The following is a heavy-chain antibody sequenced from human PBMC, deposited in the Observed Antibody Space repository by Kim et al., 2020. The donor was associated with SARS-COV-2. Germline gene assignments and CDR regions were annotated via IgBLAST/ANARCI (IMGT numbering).Heavy chain of an antibody. CDR2: ISSSSYI. D-gene: IGHD6-19*01. CDR3: ARGPDSSGWYGYNWFDP. J-gene: IGHJ5*02. V-gene: IGHV3-21*04. Sequence: GGSLRLSCAASGFTFSSYSMNWVRQAPGKGLEWVSSISSSSYIYYADSVKGRFTISRDNAKNSLYLQMNSLRAEDTAVYYCARGPDSSGWYGYNWFDPWGQGTLVTVSS. CDR1: GFTFSSYS.